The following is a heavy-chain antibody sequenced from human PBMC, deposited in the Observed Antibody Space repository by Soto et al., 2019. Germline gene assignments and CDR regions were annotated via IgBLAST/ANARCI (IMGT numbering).Heavy chain of an antibody. J-gene: IGHJ6*02. CDR2: MSYDESSE. D-gene: IGHD3-10*01. V-gene: IGHV3-30-3*01. CDR1: GFTFSNYA. CDR3: ARGGDXFAPGRYHPYYFYPMDV. Sequence: PGGSLRLSCAASGFTFSNYAMHWVRQAPGKGLEWVAVMSYDESSEFYTDSVKGRVSISRDNSKNLLFLHINSLRGVDTAVYYCARGGDXFAPGRYHPYYFYPMDVWGQGTTVTVSS.